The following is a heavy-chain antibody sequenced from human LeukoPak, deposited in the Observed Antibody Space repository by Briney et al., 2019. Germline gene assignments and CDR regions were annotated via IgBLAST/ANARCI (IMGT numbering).Heavy chain of an antibody. Sequence: GGSLRLSCAASGFTFSSYGMHWVRQAPGKGLEWVAFIRYDGSNKYYADSVKGRFTIYRDNSKNTLYLQMNSLRAEDTAVYYCAKGDRFAGLFDYWGQGTLVTVSS. V-gene: IGHV3-30*02. CDR3: AKGDRFAGLFDY. CDR1: GFTFSSYG. CDR2: IRYDGSNK. D-gene: IGHD2-21*02. J-gene: IGHJ4*02.